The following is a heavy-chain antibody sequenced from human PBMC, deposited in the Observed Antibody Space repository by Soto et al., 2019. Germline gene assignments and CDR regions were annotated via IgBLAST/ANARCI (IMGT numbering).Heavy chain of an antibody. J-gene: IGHJ1*01. CDR2: ISYDGSDK. D-gene: IGHD2-15*01. CDR1: GFTFSSYG. V-gene: IGHV3-30*18. Sequence: QVQLVESGGGVVQPGRSLRLSCAASGFTFSSYGMHWVRQAPGKGLEWVAVISYDGSDKYYADSVKGRFTISRDNSNNRLHRQMDRLRAEDTAVYYCAKGVVVATNYFQHWGQGTLVTVSS. CDR3: AKGVVVATNYFQH.